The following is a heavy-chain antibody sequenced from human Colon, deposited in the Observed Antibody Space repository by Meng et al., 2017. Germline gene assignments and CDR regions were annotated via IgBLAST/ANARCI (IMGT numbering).Heavy chain of an antibody. CDR3: ARDSGYDKNWFDP. D-gene: IGHD5-12*01. J-gene: IGHJ5*02. Sequence: GPGLLSPSETLSHTSTVSGGSVISNSYYWSWIRQPPGKGLEWIGFIYYSGSTNYNPSPKSRVTISVDTSKNQFSLKVSSVTAADTAVYYCARDSGYDKNWFDPWGQGTLVTVSS. CDR1: GGSVISNSYY. V-gene: IGHV4-61*01. CDR2: IYYSGST.